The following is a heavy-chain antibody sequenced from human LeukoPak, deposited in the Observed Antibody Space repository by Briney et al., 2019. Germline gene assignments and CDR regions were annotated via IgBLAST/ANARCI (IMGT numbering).Heavy chain of an antibody. J-gene: IGHJ5*02. CDR2: VKEDGSEK. Sequence: RGSLRLSCAASGFTFSTYWMSWVRQAPGKGLEWVGNVKEDGSEKYYVDSMKGRFTISRDNAKNSLYLLMNSMRAEDTAVYYCVREKAGGSGSSYPLFAPWALGPLVTFSA. V-gene: IGHV3-7*01. D-gene: IGHD6-25*01. CDR1: GFTFSTYW. CDR3: VREKAGGSGSSYPLFAP.